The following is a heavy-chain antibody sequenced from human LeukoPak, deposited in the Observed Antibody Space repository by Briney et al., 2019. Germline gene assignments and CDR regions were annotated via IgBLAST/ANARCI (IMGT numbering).Heavy chain of an antibody. CDR2: TSSSGETT. CDR3: AKDLKFYYFDY. CDR1: GFTFSSYA. J-gene: IGHJ4*02. D-gene: IGHD2/OR15-2a*01. Sequence: PGGSLRLSCVASGFTFSSYAMSWVRQAAGKGLEWVSSTSSSGETTYYADSVKGRFTISRDNSRNTLYLQMNSLRAEDTAVYYCAKDLKFYYFDYWGQGTLVTVSS. V-gene: IGHV3-23*01.